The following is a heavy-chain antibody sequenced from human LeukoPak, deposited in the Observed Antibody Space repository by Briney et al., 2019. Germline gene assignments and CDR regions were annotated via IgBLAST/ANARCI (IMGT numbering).Heavy chain of an antibody. V-gene: IGHV3-53*01. J-gene: IGHJ4*02. D-gene: IGHD6-19*01. Sequence: GGSLRLSCAASGFTVSSNYMSWVRQAPGKGLEWVSVIYSGGSTYYADSVKGRFTISRDNFKNTVYLQMNSLRAEDTAVYYCARGSYSSGWFLPNDYWGQGALVTVSS. CDR2: IYSGGST. CDR1: GFTVSSNY. CDR3: ARGSYSSGWFLPNDY.